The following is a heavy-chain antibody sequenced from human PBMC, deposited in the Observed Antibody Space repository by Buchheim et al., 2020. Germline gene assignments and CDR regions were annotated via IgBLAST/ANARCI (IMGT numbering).Heavy chain of an antibody. Sequence: QVQLVQSGAEVKKPGASVKVSCKASGYTFTGYYMHWVRQAPGQGLEWMGWINPNSGGTNYAQKFQGRVTMTRATSISTAYMELSRLRSDDTAVYYCARTMSSSWYGGVYYFDYWGQGTL. J-gene: IGHJ4*02. CDR2: INPNSGGT. D-gene: IGHD6-13*01. CDR3: ARTMSSSWYGGVYYFDY. V-gene: IGHV1-2*02. CDR1: GYTFTGYY.